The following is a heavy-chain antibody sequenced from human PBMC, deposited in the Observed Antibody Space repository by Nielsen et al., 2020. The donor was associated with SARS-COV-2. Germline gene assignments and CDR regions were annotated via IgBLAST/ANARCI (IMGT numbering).Heavy chain of an antibody. CDR2: INHSGST. Sequence: GSLRLSCAVYGGSFSGYYWSWIRQPPGKGLEWIGEINHSGSTNYNPSLKSRVTISVDTSKNQFSLKLSSVTAADTAVYYCARGGYSGYDPYNWFDPWGQGTLVTVSS. CDR1: GGSFSGYY. V-gene: IGHV4-34*01. J-gene: IGHJ5*02. CDR3: ARGGYSGYDPYNWFDP. D-gene: IGHD5-12*01.